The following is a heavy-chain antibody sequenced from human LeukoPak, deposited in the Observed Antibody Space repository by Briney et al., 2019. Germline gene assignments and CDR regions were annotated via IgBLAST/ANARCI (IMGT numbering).Heavy chain of an antibody. CDR2: LSATGVST. Sequence: GGSLSLSCAASGLTFSSYAMSWVRQAPGKGLEWVSGLSATGVSTYYADSVKGRFTISRDNSKSTLYLQMNGLRADDTAIYYCAKKSGLGFDYWGQGTLVTVSS. CDR1: GLTFSSYA. J-gene: IGHJ4*02. V-gene: IGHV3-23*01. D-gene: IGHD3/OR15-3a*01. CDR3: AKKSGLGFDY.